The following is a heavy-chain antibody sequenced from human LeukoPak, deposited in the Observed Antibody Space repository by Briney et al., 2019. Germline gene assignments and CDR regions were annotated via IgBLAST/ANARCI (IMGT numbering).Heavy chain of an antibody. J-gene: IGHJ4*02. D-gene: IGHD3-10*01. Sequence: PGGSLRLSCAASGFTVSSNYAMSWVRQAPGKGLEWVSSISGSGGDTYYADSMEGRFSISRDNSKNTLYLQITSLRAEDTAVYYCAKGRSGTYYLHDYWGQGTLVTVSS. V-gene: IGHV3-23*01. CDR3: AKGRSGTYYLHDY. CDR1: GFTVSSNYA. CDR2: ISGSGGDT.